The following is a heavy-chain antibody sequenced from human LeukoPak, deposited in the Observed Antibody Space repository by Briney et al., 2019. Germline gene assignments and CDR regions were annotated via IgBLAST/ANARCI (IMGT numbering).Heavy chain of an antibody. CDR2: ISYDGSNK. CDR1: GFTFSSYA. J-gene: IGHJ6*04. CDR3: ARPTTGSSWSNPYYYYGMDV. D-gene: IGHD6-13*01. Sequence: GGSVRLSCAASGFTFSSYAMHWVRQAPGKGLEWVAVISYDGSNKYYADSVKGRFTISRDNSKNTLYLQMNSLRAEDTAVYYCARPTTGSSWSNPYYYYGMDVWGKGTTVTVSS. V-gene: IGHV3-30*04.